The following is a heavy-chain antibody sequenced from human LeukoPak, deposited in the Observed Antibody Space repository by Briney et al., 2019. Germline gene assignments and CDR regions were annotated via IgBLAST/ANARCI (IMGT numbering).Heavy chain of an antibody. CDR3: TRDPRGSYGPDAFDI. D-gene: IGHD1-26*01. Sequence: GGSLRLSCTASGFTFGDYAMSWVRQAPGKGLEWVGFIRSKAYGGTTEYAASVKGIFTISRDDSKSIAYLQMNSLKTEDTAVYYCTRDPRGSYGPDAFDIWGQGTMVTVSS. V-gene: IGHV3-49*04. CDR1: GFTFGDYA. J-gene: IGHJ3*02. CDR2: IRSKAYGGTT.